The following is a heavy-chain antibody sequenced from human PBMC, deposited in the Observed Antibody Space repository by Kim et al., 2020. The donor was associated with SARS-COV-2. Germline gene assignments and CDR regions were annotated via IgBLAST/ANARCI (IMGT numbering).Heavy chain of an antibody. V-gene: IGHV1-69*04. Sequence: SVKVSCKASGGTFSSYAISWVRQAPGQGLEWMGRIIPILGIANYAQKFQGRVTITADKSTSTAYMELSSLRSEDTAVYYCVGGYIAARQGGDYYYYGMDVWGQGTTVTVSS. CDR3: VGGYIAARQGGDYYYYGMDV. J-gene: IGHJ6*02. D-gene: IGHD6-6*01. CDR2: IIPILGIA. CDR1: GGTFSSYA.